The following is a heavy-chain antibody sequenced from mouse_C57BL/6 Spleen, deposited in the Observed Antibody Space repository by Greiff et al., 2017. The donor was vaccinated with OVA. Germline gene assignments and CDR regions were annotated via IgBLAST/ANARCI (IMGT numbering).Heavy chain of an antibody. CDR2: LYPGGGYT. CDR3: ARGGGYGSRGNYFDY. D-gene: IGHD1-1*01. V-gene: IGHV1-63*01. J-gene: IGHJ2*01. CDR1: GYTFTNYW. Sequence: VQLVESGAELVRPGTSVKMSCKASGYTFTNYWIGWAKQRPGHGLEWIGDLYPGGGYTNYNEKFKGKATLTADKSSSTAYMQFSSLTSEDSAIYYCARGGGYGSRGNYFDYWGQGTTLTVSS.